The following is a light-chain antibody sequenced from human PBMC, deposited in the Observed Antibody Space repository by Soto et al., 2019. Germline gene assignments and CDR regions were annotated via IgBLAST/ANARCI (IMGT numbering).Light chain of an antibody. CDR2: GAS. V-gene: IGKV3D-15*02. Sequence: EIVMTQSPATLSVSPGERATLSCRASQSVSSDLAWYQQKPGQAPRLLIYGASSRATGIPARFTGSGSGTEFTLTISSLRPEDFAVYYCHQSGDSPTFGQGTKVDIK. J-gene: IGKJ1*01. CDR3: HQSGDSPT. CDR1: QSVSSD.